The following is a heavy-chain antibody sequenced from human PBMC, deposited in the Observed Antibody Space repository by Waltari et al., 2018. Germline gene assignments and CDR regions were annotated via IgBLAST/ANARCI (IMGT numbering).Heavy chain of an antibody. CDR2: ISDDGSNK. Sequence: QVQLVESGGGVVQPGRSLRLSRAASGFTFSSYAMHWVRQAPGKGLEWVAVISDDGSNKYYADSVKGRFTSARDNSKNTLYLQMNSLRAEDTAVYYCARDRSYGSGSYWGYWTWGQGTLVTVSS. CDR3: ARDRSYGSGSYWGYWT. D-gene: IGHD3-10*01. J-gene: IGHJ4*02. V-gene: IGHV3-30*01. CDR1: GFTFSSYA.